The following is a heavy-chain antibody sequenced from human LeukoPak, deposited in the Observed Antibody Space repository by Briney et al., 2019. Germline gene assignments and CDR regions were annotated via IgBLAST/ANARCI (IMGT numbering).Heavy chain of an antibody. J-gene: IGHJ5*02. CDR2: IIPILGIA. D-gene: IGHD3-16*01. CDR3: AREGGGFDP. Sequence: EASVKVSCKASGGTFNSYAISWVRQARGQGLEWMGRIIPILGIANYAQKFQGRVTITADKSTSTAYMELSSLRSEDTAVYYCAREGGGFDPWGQGTLVTVSS. V-gene: IGHV1-69*04. CDR1: GGTFNSYA.